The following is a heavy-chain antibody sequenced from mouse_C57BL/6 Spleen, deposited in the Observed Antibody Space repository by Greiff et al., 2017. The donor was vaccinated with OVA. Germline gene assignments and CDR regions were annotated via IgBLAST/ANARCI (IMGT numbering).Heavy chain of an antibody. Sequence: EVMLVESGGGLVKPGGSLKLSCAASGFTFSSYTMSWVRQTPEKGLAWVATISGGGGNTYYPDSVKGRFTISRDNAKNTLYLQMSSLRSEDTALYYCARDASWFAYWGQGTLVTVSA. CDR2: ISGGGGNT. CDR3: ARDASWFAY. CDR1: GFTFSSYT. J-gene: IGHJ3*01. V-gene: IGHV5-9*01.